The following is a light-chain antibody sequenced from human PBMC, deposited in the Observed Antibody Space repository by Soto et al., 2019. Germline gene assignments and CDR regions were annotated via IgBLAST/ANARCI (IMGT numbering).Light chain of an antibody. CDR1: QSVLYSSNNKDY. CDR3: QHYFHNPYT. Sequence: IVMTQSPDSLAVSLGERATINCKSSQSVLYSSNNKDYLAWYQQKPGQPPKLLISWASTRESGVPDRFSGSGSETDFTLTISSLQAEDVAVYYCQHYFHNPYTFGQGTKWEIK. V-gene: IGKV4-1*01. CDR2: WAS. J-gene: IGKJ2*01.